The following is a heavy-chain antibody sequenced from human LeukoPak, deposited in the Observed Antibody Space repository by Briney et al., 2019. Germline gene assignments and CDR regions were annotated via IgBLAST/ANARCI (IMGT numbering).Heavy chain of an antibody. CDR1: GYTFTGYY. CDR2: INPNSGGT. D-gene: IGHD2-2*01. CDR3: ARGGGIIVVVPAANTPLDV. J-gene: IGHJ6*04. V-gene: IGHV1-2*02. Sequence: ASVKVSCKASGYTFTGYYMHWVRQAPGQGLEWMGWINPNSGGTNYAQKLQGRVTMTTDTSTSTAYMELRSLRSDDTAVYYCARGGGIIVVVPAANTPLDVWGKGTTVTVSS.